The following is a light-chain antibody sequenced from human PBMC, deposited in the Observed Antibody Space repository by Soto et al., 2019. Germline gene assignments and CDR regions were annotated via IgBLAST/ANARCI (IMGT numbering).Light chain of an antibody. CDR2: AAS. V-gene: IGKV1-12*01. J-gene: IGKJ5*01. Sequence: DIQMTQSPSSVSASVGDRVTITCRASQGISTNLAWYQQKPGKAPKLLIYAASSLQSGVPPRFSGSGAGTDFTLTISSLQPEDFAIYFCQQSNRVPLSFGQGTQLEIK. CDR1: QGISTN. CDR3: QQSNRVPLS.